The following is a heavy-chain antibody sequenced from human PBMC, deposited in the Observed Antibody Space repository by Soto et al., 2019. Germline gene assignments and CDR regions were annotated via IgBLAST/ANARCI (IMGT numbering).Heavy chain of an antibody. CDR3: AITYYDFDV. V-gene: IGHV3-64*01. D-gene: IGHD3-3*01. Sequence: EEQLVQSGGGLVQPGGSLRLSCAASGFSFSSYALFWVRQAPGKGLEYVSAVSRNGINTYYANTVKGRFTISRDNSKNIVSPQKGTPRAEDKDGNYSAITYYDFDVWGKGTTVIVSS. J-gene: IGHJ6*04. CDR1: GFSFSSYA. CDR2: VSRNGINT.